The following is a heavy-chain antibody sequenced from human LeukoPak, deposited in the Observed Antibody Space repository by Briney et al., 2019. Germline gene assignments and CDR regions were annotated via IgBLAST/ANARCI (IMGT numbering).Heavy chain of an antibody. D-gene: IGHD3-9*01. CDR2: IKSKTDGGTA. CDR3: TRDYDILPGYFKGAFDI. V-gene: IGHV3-15*01. Sequence: EGPLIVSCAASGVRGNNGWMSWVRQAPGKGLEWVGRIKSKTDGGTADYSAPVYGRFTISRDDSRNTMYLQMNSLKAEDTAVYFCTRDYDILPGYFKGAFDIWGQGTVVTVAS. J-gene: IGHJ3*02. CDR1: GVRGNNGW.